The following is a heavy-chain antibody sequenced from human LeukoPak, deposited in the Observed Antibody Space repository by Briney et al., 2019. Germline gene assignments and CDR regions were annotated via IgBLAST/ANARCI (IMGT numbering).Heavy chain of an antibody. CDR3: AKGYSEYTSSWFDY. J-gene: IGHJ4*02. CDR2: ISGSGGRDST. D-gene: IGHD6-13*01. V-gene: IGHV3-23*01. CDR1: GFTFSRIA. Sequence: PGGSLTLSCAASGFTFSRIAMSWVRQAPGKGLEWISGISGSGGRDSTYYADSVKGRFTISREKSKNTVYLEMNSLRAEDTAVYYCAKGYSEYTSSWFDYWGQGTLVTVSS.